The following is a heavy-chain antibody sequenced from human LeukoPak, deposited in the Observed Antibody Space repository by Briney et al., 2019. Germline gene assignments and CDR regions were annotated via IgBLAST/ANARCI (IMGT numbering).Heavy chain of an antibody. Sequence: GSLRLSCAASGFTFDDYTMHWVRQAPGKGLEWVSLITWDGGSTYYADSVKGRFTISRDNSKNSLYLQMNSLRTEDTALYYCAKGKNTGSYLSHVDYWGQGTLVTVSS. CDR2: ITWDGGST. D-gene: IGHD3-10*01. J-gene: IGHJ4*02. CDR1: GFTFDDYT. CDR3: AKGKNTGSYLSHVDY. V-gene: IGHV3-43*01.